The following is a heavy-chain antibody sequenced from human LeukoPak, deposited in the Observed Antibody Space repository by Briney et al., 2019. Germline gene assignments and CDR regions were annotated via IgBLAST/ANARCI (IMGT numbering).Heavy chain of an antibody. CDR3: ASTQPSGSCVKDAFDI. D-gene: IGHD2-15*01. CDR1: GGTFSSYA. Sequence: SVKVSCKASGGTFSSYAISWVRQAPGQGLEWMGRIIPILGIANYAQKFQGRVTITADKSTSTAYMELSSLRSEDTAVYYCASTQPSGSCVKDAFDIWGQGTMVTVSS. CDR2: IIPILGIA. V-gene: IGHV1-69*04. J-gene: IGHJ3*02.